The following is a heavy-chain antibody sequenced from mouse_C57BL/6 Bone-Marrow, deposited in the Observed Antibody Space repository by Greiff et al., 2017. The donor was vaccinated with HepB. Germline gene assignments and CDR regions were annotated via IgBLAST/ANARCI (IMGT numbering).Heavy chain of an antibody. J-gene: IGHJ3*01. D-gene: IGHD1-1*01. CDR3: ARDLYGSSSH. CDR2: ISDGGSYT. Sequence: EVQLVESGGGLVKPGGSLKLSCAASGFTFSSYAMSWVRQTPEKRLEWVATISDGGSYTYYPDNVKGRFTISRDNAKNNLYLQMSHLKSEDTAMYYCARDLYGSSSHWGQGTLVTVSA. CDR1: GFTFSSYA. V-gene: IGHV5-4*01.